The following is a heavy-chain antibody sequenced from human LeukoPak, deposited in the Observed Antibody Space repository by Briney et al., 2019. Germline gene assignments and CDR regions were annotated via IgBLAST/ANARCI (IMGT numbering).Heavy chain of an antibody. CDR2: ITSVSSYT. V-gene: IGHV3-11*06. CDR1: GFTFSDSDYY. J-gene: IGHJ4*02. D-gene: IGHD1-14*01. Sequence: KPGGSLRLSCAASGFTFSDSDYYLSWIRQAPGKGLEWVSDITSVSSYTKYADSVKGRFIISRDNAENSLYLQMNSLRADDTAVYYCARGNPGPDYWGQGTLVTVSS. CDR3: ARGNPGPDY.